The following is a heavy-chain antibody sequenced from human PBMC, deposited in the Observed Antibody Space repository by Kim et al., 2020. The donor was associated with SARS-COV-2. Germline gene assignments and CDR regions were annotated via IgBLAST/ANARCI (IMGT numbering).Heavy chain of an antibody. D-gene: IGHD3-10*01. CDR1: GFSFNDYT. J-gene: IGHJ4*02. Sequence: GGSLRLSCETSGFSFNDYTMHWVRQAPGKGLEWVSLLSWDGGSTYYADSVKGRFTISRDNSKESLYLQMTNLKTEDTALYYCVKDRGRWFNIFDTWGRGKLVTVSS. CDR2: LSWDGGST. CDR3: VKDRGRWFNIFDT. V-gene: IGHV3-43*01.